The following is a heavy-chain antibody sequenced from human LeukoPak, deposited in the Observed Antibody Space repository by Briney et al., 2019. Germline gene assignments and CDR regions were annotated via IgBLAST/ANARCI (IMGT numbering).Heavy chain of an antibody. D-gene: IGHD3-22*01. V-gene: IGHV3-43*02. CDR3: AKGGSNSGYYSIDY. Sequence: GGSLTLSCAASGFTFEDYAMPWVRQAPGKGLEWVSLISGGGSSTFYAASVKGRFTISRDNSKNSLYLHMNSLRTEDTDLYYCAKGGSNSGYYSIDYWGQGNLVTVSS. J-gene: IGHJ4*02. CDR1: GFTFEDYA. CDR2: ISGGGSST.